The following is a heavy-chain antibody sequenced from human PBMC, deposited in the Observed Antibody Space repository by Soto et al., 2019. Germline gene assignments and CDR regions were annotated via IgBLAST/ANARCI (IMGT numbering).Heavy chain of an antibody. D-gene: IGHD2-15*01. V-gene: IGHV4-34*01. Sequence: SETLSLTCAVYGGSFSGYYWSWIRQPPGKGLEWIGEINHSGSTYYNPSLKSRVTISVDTSKNQFSLKLSSVTAADTAVYYCARGRGYCSGGSCPYYYYGMDVWGQGTTVTVSS. CDR1: GGSFSGYY. J-gene: IGHJ6*02. CDR3: ARGRGYCSGGSCPYYYYGMDV. CDR2: INHSGST.